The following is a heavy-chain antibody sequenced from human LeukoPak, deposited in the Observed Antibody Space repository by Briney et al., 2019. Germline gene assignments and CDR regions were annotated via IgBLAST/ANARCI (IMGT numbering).Heavy chain of an antibody. CDR1: GGSIGSGGYS. J-gene: IGHJ4*02. Sequence: SQTLSLTCAVSGGSIGSGGYSWSWIRQPPGKGLEWIGYIYHSGSTYYNPSLKSRVTISVDRSKNQFSLKLSSVTAADTAVYYCASLITIFGVVTHFDYWGQGTLVTVSS. V-gene: IGHV4-30-2*01. D-gene: IGHD3-3*01. CDR2: IYHSGST. CDR3: ASLITIFGVVTHFDY.